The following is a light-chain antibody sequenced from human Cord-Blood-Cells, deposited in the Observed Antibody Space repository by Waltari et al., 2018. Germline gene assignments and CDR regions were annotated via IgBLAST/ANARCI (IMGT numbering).Light chain of an antibody. CDR1: KLGDKY. CDR3: QAWDSSTYV. CDR2: QDS. J-gene: IGLJ1*01. Sequence: SYELTQPPSVSVSPGQTASITCSGDKLGDKYACWYQQKPGQSPVLVISQDSKRPSGIPGRFSGSNSGNTATLTISGTQAMDEADYYCQAWDSSTYVFGTGTKVTVL. V-gene: IGLV3-1*01.